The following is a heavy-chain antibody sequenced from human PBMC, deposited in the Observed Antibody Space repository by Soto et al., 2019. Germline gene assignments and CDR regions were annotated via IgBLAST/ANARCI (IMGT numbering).Heavy chain of an antibody. J-gene: IGHJ3*02. D-gene: IGHD2-21*02. CDR3: AKGFGDSAAFDI. V-gene: IGHV3-30*18. Sequence: GGSLRLSCAASGFTFSSYVMHWVRQAPGKGLEWVAVISYDGSNKYYADSVKGRFTISRDNSKNTLYLQMNSLRAEDTAVYYCAKGFGDSAAFDIWGQGTMVTVS. CDR2: ISYDGSNK. CDR1: GFTFSSYV.